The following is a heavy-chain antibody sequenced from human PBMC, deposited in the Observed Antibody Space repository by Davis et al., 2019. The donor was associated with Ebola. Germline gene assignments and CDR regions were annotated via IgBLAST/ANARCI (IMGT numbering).Heavy chain of an antibody. CDR2: IIPIFGTA. Sequence: SVKVSCKASGGTFSSYAISWVRQAPGQGLEWMGGIIPIFGTANYAQKFQGRVTITADESTSTAYMELSSLRSEDTAVYYCAGTRDYGDYKENYYYYGMDVWGQGTTVTVSS. D-gene: IGHD4-17*01. J-gene: IGHJ6*02. V-gene: IGHV1-69*13. CDR3: AGTRDYGDYKENYYYYGMDV. CDR1: GGTFSSYA.